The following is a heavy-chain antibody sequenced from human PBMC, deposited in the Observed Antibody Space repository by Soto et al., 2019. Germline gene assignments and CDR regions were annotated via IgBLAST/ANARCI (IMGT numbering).Heavy chain of an antibody. D-gene: IGHD3-16*02. J-gene: IGHJ4*02. V-gene: IGHV1-18*01. CDR3: ARAPRVVTPATGIRDFDY. CDR1: GYAFTNYG. CDR2: VSGYSGDT. Sequence: QAQLVQSGGEVKKPGASVRVSCKPSGYAFTNYGISWVRQAPGQGLEWMGWVSGYSGDTNYAQKFQGRVAMTTDTATSTAYMELGSLRSDDTAVYYCARAPRVVTPATGIRDFDYWGQGTPVTVSS.